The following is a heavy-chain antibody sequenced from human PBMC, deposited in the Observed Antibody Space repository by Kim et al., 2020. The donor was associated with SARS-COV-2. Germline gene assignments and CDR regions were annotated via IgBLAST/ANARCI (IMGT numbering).Heavy chain of an antibody. V-gene: IGHV4-39*07. J-gene: IGHJ6*02. CDR1: GGSMKSSSYY. Sequence: SETLSLTCTVSGGSMKSSSYYWAWIRQPPGKGLEWIGSIYYSGSTYYNPSLKSRVTISVDTSNSLFSLKVSSVTAADTAMYYCARDHYFRYGLDVWGQGTTVSVSS. CDR3: ARDHYFRYGLDV. D-gene: IGHD3-10*01. CDR2: IYYSGST.